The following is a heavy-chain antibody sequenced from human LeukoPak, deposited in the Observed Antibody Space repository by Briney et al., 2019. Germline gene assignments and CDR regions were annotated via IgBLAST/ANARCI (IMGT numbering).Heavy chain of an antibody. CDR1: GFTFSSYG. CDR2: IWYDGNNK. Sequence: GRSLRLSCAASGFTFSSYGMHWVRQAPGKGLEWVAVIWYDGNNKYYADSVKGRFTISRDNSKNTLYLQMNSLRAEDTAVYYCAKDFARIGGGYNWGGYYMDVWGKGTTVTVSS. D-gene: IGHD5-24*01. J-gene: IGHJ6*03. V-gene: IGHV3-33*06. CDR3: AKDFARIGGGYNWGGYYMDV.